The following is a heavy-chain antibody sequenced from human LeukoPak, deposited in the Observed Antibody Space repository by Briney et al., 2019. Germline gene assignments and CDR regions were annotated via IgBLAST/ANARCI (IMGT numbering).Heavy chain of an antibody. CDR2: ISSSSNTI. V-gene: IGHV3-48*02. CDR1: GFTFSVYS. J-gene: IGHJ4*02. CDR3: ASVRIQDSSGYYFDY. Sequence: PGGSLRLSCAASGFTFSVYSMDWVRQAPGKGLEWVSYISSSSNTIYYADSVKGRFTISRDNAKNSLYLQMNSLRDEDTAVYFCASVRIQDSSGYYFDYWGQGTLVTVSS. D-gene: IGHD3-22*01.